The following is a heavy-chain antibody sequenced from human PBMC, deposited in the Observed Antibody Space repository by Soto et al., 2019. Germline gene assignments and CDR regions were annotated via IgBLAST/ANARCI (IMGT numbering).Heavy chain of an antibody. CDR2: INVNSGDT. Sequence: ASVKVSCKASGYIFTDYYLHWVRQAPGQGLEWMGWINVNSGDTNYAQKFQGRVTMTRDTSIRTAYMELIRLRSDDTAVYYCTRGLGTRGSGRCDCWGQGTLGTVSS. J-gene: IGHJ4*02. CDR3: TRGLGTRGSGRCDC. V-gene: IGHV1-2*02. CDR1: GYIFTDYY. D-gene: IGHD2-15*01.